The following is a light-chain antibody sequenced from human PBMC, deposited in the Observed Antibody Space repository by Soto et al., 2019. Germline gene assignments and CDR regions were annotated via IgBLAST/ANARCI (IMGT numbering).Light chain of an antibody. CDR2: DAS. CDR3: QQRSNWPPGYT. CDR1: QSGSKD. Sequence: EIGLTQSPGTLALSPGERATLSCRASQSGSKDLAWYQQKPGQAPRLLIYDASSRAIGIPARFSGSGSGTDFTLTISSLEPEDFAVYYCQQRSNWPPGYTFGQGTKLEI. J-gene: IGKJ2*01. V-gene: IGKV3-11*01.